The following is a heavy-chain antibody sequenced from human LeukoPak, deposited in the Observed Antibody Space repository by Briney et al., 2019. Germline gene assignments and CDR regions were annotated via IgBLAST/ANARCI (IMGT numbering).Heavy chain of an antibody. CDR3: ATEKGDSPDY. CDR2: ISGSGGNT. D-gene: IGHD2-21*01. CDR1: GFTLSNYA. Sequence: GGSLRLSCAASGFTLSNYAMSWVRQAPGKGLEWVSGISGSGGNTYHADSVKGRFTISRDNSKNTLYIQMNSLRAEDTAVYYCATEKGDSPDYWGQGTLVTVSS. V-gene: IGHV3-23*01. J-gene: IGHJ4*02.